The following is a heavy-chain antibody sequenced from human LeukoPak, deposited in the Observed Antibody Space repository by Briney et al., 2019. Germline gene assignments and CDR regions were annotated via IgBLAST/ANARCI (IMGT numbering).Heavy chain of an antibody. CDR2: IRYDGSNK. D-gene: IGHD6-13*01. CDR1: GFTFSSYG. Sequence: PGGSLSLSCAASGFTFSSYGMHGVRQAPGKGLEWVAFIRYDGSNKYYADSVKGRFTISRDNSKNTLYLQMNSLRAEDTAVYYCAKVWYSSSVDEGDYAFDIWGQATMVTVSS. V-gene: IGHV3-30*02. CDR3: AKVWYSSSVDEGDYAFDI. J-gene: IGHJ3*02.